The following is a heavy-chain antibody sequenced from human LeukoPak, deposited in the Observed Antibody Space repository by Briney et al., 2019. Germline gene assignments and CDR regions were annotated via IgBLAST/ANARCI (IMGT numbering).Heavy chain of an antibody. CDR2: IFDTRTT. V-gene: IGHV4-59*11. CDR1: GASFSSHH. Sequence: SETLSLTCTVSGASFSSHHWGWIRQPPGKELEWIAYIFDTRTTKDNPSLNSRVTLSADTSKNQFSLRLTSVTVADTAVYYCATIKRGNIFGYFDFWGQGILVTVSS. CDR3: ATIKRGNIFGYFDF. J-gene: IGHJ4*02. D-gene: IGHD5-18*01.